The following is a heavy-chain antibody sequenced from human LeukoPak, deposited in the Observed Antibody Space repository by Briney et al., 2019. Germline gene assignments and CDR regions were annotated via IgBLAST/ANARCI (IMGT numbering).Heavy chain of an antibody. Sequence: PGGSLRLSCAASGFTFNNYWMSWVRQAPGKGLEWVANIKQDGSEKYYVDSVKGRFTISRDNAKNSLYLQMNSLRAEDTAVYYCARDGSESGYYYYGMDVWGQGTTVTVSS. CDR2: IKQDGSEK. J-gene: IGHJ6*02. V-gene: IGHV3-7*01. CDR3: ARDGSESGYYYYGMDV. D-gene: IGHD1-26*01. CDR1: GFTFNNYW.